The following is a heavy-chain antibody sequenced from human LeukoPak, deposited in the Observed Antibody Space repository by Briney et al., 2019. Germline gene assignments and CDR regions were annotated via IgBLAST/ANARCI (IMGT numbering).Heavy chain of an antibody. CDR3: ASPISYSSSWFDY. CDR2: IIPIFGTA. CDR1: GGTLSSYA. Sequence: GASVKVSCKASGGTLSSYAISWVRQAPGQGLEWMGGIIPIFGTANYAQKFQGRVTITADKSTSTAYMELSSLRSEDTAVYYCASPISYSSSWFDYWGQGTLVTVSS. J-gene: IGHJ4*02. V-gene: IGHV1-69*06. D-gene: IGHD6-13*01.